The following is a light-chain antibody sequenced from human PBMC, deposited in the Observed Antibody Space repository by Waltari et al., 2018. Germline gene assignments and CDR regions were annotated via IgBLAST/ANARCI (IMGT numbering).Light chain of an antibody. Sequence: DIQMTQSPSSLSVSVGDRVTITCRASQSVKNNLAWYQQAPEKAPKVLIHKASRLESGAPSRFSGSGYGTEFTLTISSLQPDDFATYYCQEYDSLPVTFGGGTKVEI. J-gene: IGKJ4*01. CDR2: KAS. CDR3: QEYDSLPVT. V-gene: IGKV1-5*03. CDR1: QSVKNN.